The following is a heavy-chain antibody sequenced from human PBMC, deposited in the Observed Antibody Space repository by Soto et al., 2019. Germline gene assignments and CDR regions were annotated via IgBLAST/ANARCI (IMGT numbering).Heavy chain of an antibody. CDR2: ISVDGSDT. V-gene: IGHV3-74*01. D-gene: IGHD4-17*01. J-gene: IGHJ6*03. CDR1: GFTLSDYW. CDR3: ARVYGGSPFYYYYMDV. Sequence: PGGSLRLSCAASGFTLSDYWMHWVRQVPGKGLLWVSRISVDGSDTTYADSVKGRFTISRDNAKNTLYLQMNSLRAEDTAVYYCARVYGGSPFYYYYMDVWGKGTTVTVSS.